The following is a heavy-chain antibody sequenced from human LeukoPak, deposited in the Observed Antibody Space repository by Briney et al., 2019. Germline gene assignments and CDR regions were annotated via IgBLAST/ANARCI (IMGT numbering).Heavy chain of an antibody. CDR2: IKEDGSVK. Sequence: GGSLRLSCAASGFTFGTYAMGWVRQAPGRGLEWVANIKEDGSVKGYVDSVKGRFTISRDNSKSSLYLEMNTLRADDTAVYYCARRQSGALDYWGQGTLVTVSS. V-gene: IGHV3-7*05. D-gene: IGHD2-15*01. J-gene: IGHJ4*02. CDR1: GFTFGTYA. CDR3: ARRQSGALDY.